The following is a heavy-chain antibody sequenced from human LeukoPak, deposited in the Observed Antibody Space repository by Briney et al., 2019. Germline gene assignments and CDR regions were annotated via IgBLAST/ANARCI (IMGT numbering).Heavy chain of an antibody. D-gene: IGHD3-10*01. Sequence: GGSLRLSCAASGFTFSSFAMDWVRQAPGMGLEWVSTIGSGGTTYYADSVKGRFTISRDNSKNTLYLQMNSLRAEDTAVYYCARDHSMIRGVIITYMDVWGKGTTVTVSS. J-gene: IGHJ6*03. CDR2: IGSGGTT. CDR1: GFTFSSFA. V-gene: IGHV3-23*01. CDR3: ARDHSMIRGVIITYMDV.